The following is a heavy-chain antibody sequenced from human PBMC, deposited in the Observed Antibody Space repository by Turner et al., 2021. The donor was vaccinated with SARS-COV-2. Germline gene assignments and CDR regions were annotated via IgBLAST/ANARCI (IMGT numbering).Heavy chain of an antibody. D-gene: IGHD2-15*01. Sequence: EVQLVESGGGLVQPGGSLSPSCAASGLTFSSYWMTWVRQAPGKGLEWVANIKEDGSEKHYVESMKGRFTISRDNAKNSLYLEMNSLRAEDTALYYCASRAANVNTWRYLDYWGQGTLVTVSS. V-gene: IGHV3-7*01. J-gene: IGHJ4*02. CDR3: ASRAANVNTWRYLDY. CDR1: GLTFSSYW. CDR2: IKEDGSEK.